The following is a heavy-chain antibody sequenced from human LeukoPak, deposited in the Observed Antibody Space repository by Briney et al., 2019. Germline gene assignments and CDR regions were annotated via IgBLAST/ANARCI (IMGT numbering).Heavy chain of an antibody. D-gene: IGHD6-19*01. CDR2: ISSSSSYI. J-gene: IGHJ4*02. V-gene: IGHV3-21*01. Sequence: GGSLRLSCAASGFTFSNTWMSWVRQAPGKGLEWVSSISSSSSYIYYADSVKGRFTISRDNAKNSLYLQMNSLRAEDTAVYYCARDYSSGWSDYWGQGTLVTVSS. CDR3: ARDYSSGWSDY. CDR1: GFTFSNTW.